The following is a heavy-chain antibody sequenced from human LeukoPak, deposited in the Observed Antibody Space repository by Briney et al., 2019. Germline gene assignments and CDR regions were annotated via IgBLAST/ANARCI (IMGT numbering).Heavy chain of an antibody. Sequence: PSETLSLTCAVYGGSFSGYYWSWIRQPPGKGLEWIGEINHSGSTNYNPSLKSRVTISVDTSKNQFSLKLSSVTAADTAVYYCARETSGSFPYWGQGTLVTVSS. V-gene: IGHV4-34*01. J-gene: IGHJ4*02. CDR3: ARETSGSFPY. CDR1: GGSFSGYY. CDR2: INHSGST. D-gene: IGHD2-15*01.